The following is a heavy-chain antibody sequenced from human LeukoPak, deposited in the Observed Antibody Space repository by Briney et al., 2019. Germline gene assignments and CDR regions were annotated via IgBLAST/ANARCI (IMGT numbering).Heavy chain of an antibody. CDR2: IYHSGST. Sequence: SETLSLTCTVSGGSVSSGSYYWSWIRQPPGKGLEWIGYIYHSGSTNYNPSLKSRDTISVDTSKNQFSLKLSSVTAADTAVYYCASDDYGGNGYYFDYWGQGTLVTVSS. V-gene: IGHV4-61*01. D-gene: IGHD4-23*01. CDR3: ASDDYGGNGYYFDY. J-gene: IGHJ4*02. CDR1: GGSVSSGSYY.